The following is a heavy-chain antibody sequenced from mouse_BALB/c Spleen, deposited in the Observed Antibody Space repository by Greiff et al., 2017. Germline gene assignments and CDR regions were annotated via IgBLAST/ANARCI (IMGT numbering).Heavy chain of an antibody. Sequence: VKLVESGPGLVAPSQSLSITCTVSGFSLTSYGVHWVRQPPGKGLEWLGVIWAGGSTNYNSALMSRLSISKDNSKSQVFLKMNSLQTDDTAMYYCAMYDYDRGGLDYWGQGTTLTVSS. V-gene: IGHV2-9*02. CDR2: IWAGGST. CDR3: AMYDYDRGGLDY. J-gene: IGHJ2*01. CDR1: GFSLTSYG. D-gene: IGHD2-4*01.